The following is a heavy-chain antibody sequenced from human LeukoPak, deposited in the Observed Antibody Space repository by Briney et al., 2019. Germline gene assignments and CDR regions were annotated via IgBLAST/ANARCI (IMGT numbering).Heavy chain of an antibody. CDR1: GGSFSGYY. V-gene: IGHV4-34*01. Sequence: SSETLSLTCAVYGGSFSGYYWSWIRQPPGKGLEWIGEINHSGSTNYNSSLKSRVTISVDTSKNQFPLKLSSVTAADTAVYYCARASTYSGILFDYWGQGTLVTVSS. J-gene: IGHJ4*02. CDR2: INHSGST. CDR3: ARASTYSGILFDY. D-gene: IGHD1-26*01.